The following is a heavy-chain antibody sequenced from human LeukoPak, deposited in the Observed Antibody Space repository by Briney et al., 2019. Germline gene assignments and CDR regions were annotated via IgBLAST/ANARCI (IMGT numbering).Heavy chain of an antibody. CDR3: ARGGSQQWLVDY. Sequence: SETLSLTCTVSGXSISGHYWTWIRQSAGKGLEWIGRILTSGSSNYNPSLKSRVTMSVDTSKNRFSLKLSSVTAADTAVYYCARGGSQQWLVDYWGQGTLVTVSS. J-gene: IGHJ4*02. CDR2: ILTSGSS. CDR1: GXSISGHY. V-gene: IGHV4-4*07. D-gene: IGHD6-19*01.